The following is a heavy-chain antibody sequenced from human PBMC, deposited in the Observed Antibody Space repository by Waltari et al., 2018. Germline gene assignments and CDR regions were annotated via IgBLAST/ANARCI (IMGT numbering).Heavy chain of an antibody. CDR2: MNPSRGNT. D-gene: IGHD5-12*01. J-gene: IGHJ4*02. V-gene: IGHV1-8*03. Sequence: QVQLVQSGAEVKKPGASVKVSCKASGYTFTSYDINWVRQATGQGLEWMGWMNPSRGNTDYAHKIQVRVTITRNTTRSTAYMELSSLRSEDTAVYYCARGLRGYEPKWYCDYWGQGTLVTVSS. CDR1: GYTFTSYD. CDR3: ARGLRGYEPKWYCDY.